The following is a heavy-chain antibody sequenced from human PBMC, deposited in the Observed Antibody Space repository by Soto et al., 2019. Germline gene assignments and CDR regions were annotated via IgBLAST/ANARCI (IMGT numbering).Heavy chain of an antibody. CDR2: IRHTTPAT. D-gene: IGHD6-19*01. V-gene: IGHV3-48*02. Sequence: GGSLRLSCVASQFPFDVYSMHWVRQAPGKGLEWVSYIRHTTPATFYADAVKGRFTISRDNRKNSLFLQMNSLRDDDTGVYFCARDRGSSGMFELDVWGPGTLVTVSS. CDR3: ARDRGSSGMFELDV. CDR1: QFPFDVYS. J-gene: IGHJ3*01.